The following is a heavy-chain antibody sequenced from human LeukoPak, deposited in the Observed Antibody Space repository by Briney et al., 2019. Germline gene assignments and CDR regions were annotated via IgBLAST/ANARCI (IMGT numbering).Heavy chain of an antibody. J-gene: IGHJ4*02. D-gene: IGHD3-16*01. CDR2: INHSGST. Sequence: SETLSLTCAVYGGSFSGYYWSWIRQPPGKGLEWIGEINHSGSTNYNPSLKSRVTISVDTSKNQFSLKLSSVTAADTAVCYCARGGGLGDYWGQGTLVTVSS. V-gene: IGHV4-34*01. CDR1: GGSFSGYY. CDR3: ARGGGLGDY.